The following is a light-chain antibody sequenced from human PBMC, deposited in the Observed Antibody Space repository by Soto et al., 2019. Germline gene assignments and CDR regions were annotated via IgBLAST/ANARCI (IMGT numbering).Light chain of an antibody. CDR3: QHYDNWPPRT. J-gene: IGKJ1*01. CDR2: GAS. Sequence: EIVMTQSPATLSVSPGERATLSCRASQSVSINLAWYQQKPGQAPRLLIYGASTRATGIPGRFSGSGPGTEFTFTISSLQSEDFAVNYCQHYDNWPPRTFGQGTKVEIK. CDR1: QSVSIN. V-gene: IGKV3-15*01.